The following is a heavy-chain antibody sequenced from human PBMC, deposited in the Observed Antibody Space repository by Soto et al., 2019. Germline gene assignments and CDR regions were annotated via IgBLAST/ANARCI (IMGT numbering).Heavy chain of an antibody. CDR2: IYTSGST. V-gene: IGHV4-4*07. CDR3: ARLNHVVVTAIWFDP. Sequence: NPSETLSLTCTVSGGSISSYYWSWIRQPAGKGLEWIGRIYTSGSTNYNPSLKSRVTMSVDTSKSQSSLKLSSVTAADTAVYYCARLNHVVVTAIWFDPWGQGTLVTVSS. J-gene: IGHJ5*02. CDR1: GGSISSYY. D-gene: IGHD2-21*02.